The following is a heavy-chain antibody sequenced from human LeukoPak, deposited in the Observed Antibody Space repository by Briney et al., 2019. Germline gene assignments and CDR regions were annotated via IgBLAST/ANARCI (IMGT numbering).Heavy chain of an antibody. CDR1: GFTFSSYA. Sequence: GGPLRLSCAVSGFTFSSYALSWVRQAPGKGLEWVSSITDNTGRTYYADSVRGRFTISRDNSRDTLYLQMNNLRVEDTAIYYCAKGDDGDKSDPCSWGQGTLVTVSS. J-gene: IGHJ5*02. CDR3: AKGDDGDKSDPCS. V-gene: IGHV3-23*01. CDR2: ITDNTGRT. D-gene: IGHD4-23*01.